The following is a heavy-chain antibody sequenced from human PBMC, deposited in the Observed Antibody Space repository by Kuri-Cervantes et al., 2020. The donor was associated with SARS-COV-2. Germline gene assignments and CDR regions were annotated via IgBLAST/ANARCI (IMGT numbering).Heavy chain of an antibody. CDR2: INFNGRDT. J-gene: IGHJ5*01. V-gene: IGHV3-23*05. CDR3: AKGLTPTPPTRYYDS. D-gene: IGHD2-15*01. Sequence: GGSLRLSCAASGFSFSNYAMTWVCQAPGKGLEWVSVINFNGRDTFYADSVKGRFTISRDNSKDTVYLQLHSLRAEDTAIYFCAKGLTPTPPTRYYDSWGPGTLVTVSS. CDR1: GFSFSNYA.